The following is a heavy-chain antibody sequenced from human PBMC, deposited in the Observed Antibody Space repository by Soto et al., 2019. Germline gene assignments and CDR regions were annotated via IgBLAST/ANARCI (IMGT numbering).Heavy chain of an antibody. CDR3: ARGVRSSGFDY. D-gene: IGHD6-6*01. J-gene: IGHJ4*02. CDR2: TYYRSTWYH. Sequence: SPSRGLEWLGRTYYRSTWYHDYAVSVKSRITLNPDTSKNQFSLQLNSVTPEDTAAYYCARGVRSSGFDYWGQGTLVTVSS. V-gene: IGHV6-1*01.